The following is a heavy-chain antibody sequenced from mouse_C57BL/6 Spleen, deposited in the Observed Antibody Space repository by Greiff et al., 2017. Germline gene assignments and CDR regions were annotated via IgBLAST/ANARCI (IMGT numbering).Heavy chain of an antibody. J-gene: IGHJ4*01. CDR1: GYTFTDYY. D-gene: IGHD2-5*01. V-gene: IGHV1-77*01. CDR3: AREGAYYSNYHGMDY. CDR2: IGPGSGST. Sequence: QFQLQQSGAELVKPGASVKISCKASGYTFTDYYINWVKQRPGQGLEWIGKIGPGSGSTYYNEKFKGKATLTADKSSSTAYMQLSSLTSEDSAVYFCAREGAYYSNYHGMDYWGQGTSVTVSS.